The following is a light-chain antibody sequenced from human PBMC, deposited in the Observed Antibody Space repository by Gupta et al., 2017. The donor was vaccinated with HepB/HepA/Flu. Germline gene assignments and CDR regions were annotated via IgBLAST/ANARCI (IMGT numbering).Light chain of an antibody. CDR1: QSISSY. CDR3: QQRVNTTWT. CDR2: AAS. Sequence: DIQMTQSPSSLSASVGDRVTITCRASQSISSYLNWYQQKPGKAPKLLIYAASSLQSGVPSRFSGSGSGTDFTLTISRRQPEDFACYYCQQRVNTTWTFGQGTKVEIK. J-gene: IGKJ1*01. V-gene: IGKV1-39*01.